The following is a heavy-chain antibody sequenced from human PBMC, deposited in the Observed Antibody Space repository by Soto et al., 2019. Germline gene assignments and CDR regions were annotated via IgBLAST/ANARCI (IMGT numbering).Heavy chain of an antibody. J-gene: IGHJ4*02. CDR1: GGSISSGGYY. Sequence: PSETLSLTCTVSGGSISSGGYYWSWIRQHPGKGLEWIGYIYYSGSTYYNPSLKSRVTISVDTSKNQFSLKLSSVTAADTAVYYCARGSPLIVGAIFDYWGQGTLVTVSS. CDR3: ARGSPLIVGAIFDY. D-gene: IGHD1-26*01. CDR2: IYYSGST. V-gene: IGHV4-31*02.